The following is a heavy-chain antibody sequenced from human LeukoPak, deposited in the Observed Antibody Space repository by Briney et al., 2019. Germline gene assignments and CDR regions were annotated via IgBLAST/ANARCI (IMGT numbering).Heavy chain of an antibody. V-gene: IGHV1-69*01. D-gene: IGHD4-23*01. CDR2: IIPIFGTA. CDR1: GGTFSSYA. Sequence: SVKVSCKASGGTFSSYAISWVRQAPGQGLEWMGGIIPIFGTANYAQKFQGRVTITADESTSTAYVELSSLRSEDTAVYYCARGLAYGGNRKDAFDIWGQGTMVTVSS. J-gene: IGHJ3*02. CDR3: ARGLAYGGNRKDAFDI.